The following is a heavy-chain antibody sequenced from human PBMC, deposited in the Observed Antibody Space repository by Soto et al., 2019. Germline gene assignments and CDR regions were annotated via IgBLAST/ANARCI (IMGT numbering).Heavy chain of an antibody. Sequence: QVQLVESGGGVVQPGRSLRLSCAASGFTFSSYAMHWVRQAPGKGLEWVAVISYDGSNKYYADSVKGRFTISRDNSKNTLYLQMNSLRAEDTAVYYCARGRWGDYYGMDVWGQGTTVTVSS. CDR2: ISYDGSNK. J-gene: IGHJ6*02. CDR1: GFTFSSYA. D-gene: IGHD7-27*01. V-gene: IGHV3-30-3*01. CDR3: ARGRWGDYYGMDV.